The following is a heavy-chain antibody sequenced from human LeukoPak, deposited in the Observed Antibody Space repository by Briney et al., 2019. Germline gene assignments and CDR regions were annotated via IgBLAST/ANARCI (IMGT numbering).Heavy chain of an antibody. CDR2: INHSGST. CDR3: ARGRYYYDSSGKIYFDY. J-gene: IGHJ4*02. V-gene: IGHV4-34*01. Sequence: SETLPLTCAVYGGSFSGYYWSWIRQPPGKGLEWIGEINHSGSTNYNPSLKSRVTISVDTSKNQFSLKLSSVTAADTAVYYCARGRYYYDSSGKIYFDYWGQGTLVTVSS. D-gene: IGHD3-22*01. CDR1: GGSFSGYY.